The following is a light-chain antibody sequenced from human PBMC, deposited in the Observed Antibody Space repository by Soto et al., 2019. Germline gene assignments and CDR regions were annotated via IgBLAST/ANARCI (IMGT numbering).Light chain of an antibody. CDR3: QQYGTSPPR. J-gene: IGKJ1*01. Sequence: EIVLTQSPGTLSLSPGERAALSCRASESVSDGSLAWYQQKSGQAPRLLIYCASSRATGIPDRFSGSGSGTDFTLTISRLEPEDFAVYSCQQYGTSPPRFGQGTKVEIK. V-gene: IGKV3-20*01. CDR2: CAS. CDR1: ESVSDGS.